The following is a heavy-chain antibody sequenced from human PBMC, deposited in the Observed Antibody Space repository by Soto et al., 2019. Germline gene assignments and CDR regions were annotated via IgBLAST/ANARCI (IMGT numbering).Heavy chain of an antibody. CDR2: IAFDGSQE. J-gene: IGHJ6*02. CDR1: GFSFNTSG. CDR3: ATKVRVTNYLYYGMDV. V-gene: IGHV3-30*03. Sequence: QVQLVESGGGVVQPGRALRLSCAASGFSFNTSGMHWVRQAPGKGLEWVAVIAFDGSQEFYGDSVRGRFTISRDNSTNTLCLQMKSLTPEDTAVYYCATKVRVTNYLYYGMDVWGQGTTVTVSS. D-gene: IGHD2-21*02.